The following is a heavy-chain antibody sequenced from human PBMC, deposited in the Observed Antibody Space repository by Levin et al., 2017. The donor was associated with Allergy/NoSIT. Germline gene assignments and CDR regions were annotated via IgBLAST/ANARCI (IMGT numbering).Heavy chain of an antibody. CDR2: ISSSGSTI. Sequence: GGSLRLSCAASGFTFSDYYMSWIRQAPGKGLEWVSYISSSGSTIYYADSVKGRFTISRDNAKNSLYLQMNSLRAEDTAVYYCARERGIAVAGTTYYYYYGMDVWGQGTTVTVSS. V-gene: IGHV3-11*01. D-gene: IGHD6-19*01. CDR3: ARERGIAVAGTTYYYYYGMDV. J-gene: IGHJ6*02. CDR1: GFTFSDYY.